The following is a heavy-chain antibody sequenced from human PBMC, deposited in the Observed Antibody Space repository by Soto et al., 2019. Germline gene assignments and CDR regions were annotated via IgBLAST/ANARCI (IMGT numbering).Heavy chain of an antibody. J-gene: IGHJ6*02. D-gene: IGHD3-22*01. Sequence: PGGSLRLSYAASGFTFSSYSMNWVRQAPGKGLEWVSYISSSSSTIYYADSVKGRFTISRDNAKNSLYLQMNSLRAEDTAVYYCARDTGTYYYDSSGYYPGYGMDVWGQGTTVTVSS. CDR2: ISSSSSTI. CDR3: ARDTGTYYYDSSGYYPGYGMDV. CDR1: GFTFSSYS. V-gene: IGHV3-48*01.